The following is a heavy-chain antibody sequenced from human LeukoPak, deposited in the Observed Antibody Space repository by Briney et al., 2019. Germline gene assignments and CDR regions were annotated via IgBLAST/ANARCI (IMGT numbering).Heavy chain of an antibody. V-gene: IGHV1-18*01. CDR2: ISAYNGNT. Sequence: ASVKVSCKASGYTFTSYGISWVRQAPGQGLEWTGWISAYNGNTNYAQKLQGRVTMTTDTSTSTAYMELRSLRSDDTAVYYCARDYYDSSGYDAFDIWGQGTMVTVSS. J-gene: IGHJ3*02. D-gene: IGHD3-22*01. CDR1: GYTFTSYG. CDR3: ARDYYDSSGYDAFDI.